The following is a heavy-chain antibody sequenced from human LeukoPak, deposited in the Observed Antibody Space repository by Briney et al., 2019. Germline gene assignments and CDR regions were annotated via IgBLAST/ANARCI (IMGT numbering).Heavy chain of an antibody. CDR2: IYYSGCT. J-gene: IGHJ4*02. D-gene: IGHD6-13*01. Sequence: SETLSLTCTVSGGSISSGGYYWSWVRQHPWKGLEWIGYIYYSGCTDYNPSLNSRVTISVDTSKNQFSLKLSSVTAADTAVYYCARAAYSSSWYFDYWGQGTLVTVSS. CDR1: GGSISSGGYY. V-gene: IGHV4-31*03. CDR3: ARAAYSSSWYFDY.